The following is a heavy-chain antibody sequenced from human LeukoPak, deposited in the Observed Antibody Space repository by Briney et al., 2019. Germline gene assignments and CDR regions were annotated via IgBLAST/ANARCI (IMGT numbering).Heavy chain of an antibody. CDR1: GFAFSNYA. V-gene: IGHV3-23*01. CDR2: LSDSGGNT. J-gene: IGHJ4*02. Sequence: GGSLKLSCVASGFAFSNYAMSWVRQAPGKGLEWVSSLSDSGGNTYYADSVKGRFTISRDNSKNTLYLQMNSLRVEDTAVYYCAKDPQDYWGQGTLVIVSS. CDR3: AKDPQDY.